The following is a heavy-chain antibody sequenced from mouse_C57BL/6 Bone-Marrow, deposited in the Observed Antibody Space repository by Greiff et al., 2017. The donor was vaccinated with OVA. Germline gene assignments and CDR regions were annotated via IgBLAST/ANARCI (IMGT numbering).Heavy chain of an antibody. CDR1: GFTFSDYG. CDR2: ISSGSSTI. CDR3: ARGATVVAYYFDY. Sequence: EVKVEESGGGLVKPGGSLKLSCAASGFTFSDYGMHWVRQAPEKGLEWVAYISSGSSTIYYADTVKGRVTISRDNAKNTLCLQMTRLGSEDTAMYYSARGATVVAYYFDYWGQGTTLTVSS. D-gene: IGHD1-1*01. J-gene: IGHJ2*01. V-gene: IGHV5-17*03.